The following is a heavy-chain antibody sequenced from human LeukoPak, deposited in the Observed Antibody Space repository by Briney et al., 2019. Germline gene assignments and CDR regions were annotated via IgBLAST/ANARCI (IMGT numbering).Heavy chain of an antibody. CDR3: ARGSSGPYYYYYGMDV. V-gene: IGHV1-2*06. CDR1: GYTFTDYY. J-gene: IGHJ6*02. D-gene: IGHD6-19*01. Sequence: ASVKVSCKASGYTFTDYYMHWVRQAPGQGLEWMGRINPNSGGTNYAQKFQARVTMTRDTSISTAYMELSRLRSDDTAVYYCARGSSGPYYYYYGMDVWGQGTTVTVSS. CDR2: INPNSGGT.